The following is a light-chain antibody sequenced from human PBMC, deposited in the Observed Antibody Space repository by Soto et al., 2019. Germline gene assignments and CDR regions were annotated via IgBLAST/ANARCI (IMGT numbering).Light chain of an antibody. CDR3: QQYCNSPRYS. CDR1: QSVSSNY. Sequence: EIVLTQSPGTLSLSPGERVTLSCRASQSVSSNYLAWYQQKPGQAPRLLIYATSSRATGIPDRFSGSGSGTDFTLTINRLEPEDFAVYYCQQYCNSPRYSFGQGTRLEIK. V-gene: IGKV3-20*01. J-gene: IGKJ2*03. CDR2: ATS.